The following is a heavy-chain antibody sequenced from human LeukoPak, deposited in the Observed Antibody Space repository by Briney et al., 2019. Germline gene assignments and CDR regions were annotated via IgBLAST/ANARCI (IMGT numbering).Heavy chain of an antibody. CDR2: ISSSGSTI. CDR3: ARVGTIAAAGTVDY. J-gene: IGHJ4*02. CDR1: RFTFSDYY. Sequence: GGSLRLSCAASRFTFSDYYMSWIRQAPGKGLEWVSYISSSGSTIYYADSVKGRFTTSRDNAKNSLYLQMNSLRAEDTAVYYCARVGTIAAAGTVDYWGQGTLVTVSS. D-gene: IGHD6-13*01. V-gene: IGHV3-11*01.